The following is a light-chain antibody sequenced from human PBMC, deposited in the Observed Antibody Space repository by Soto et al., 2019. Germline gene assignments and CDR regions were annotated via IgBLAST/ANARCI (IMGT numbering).Light chain of an antibody. V-gene: IGKV1-39*01. CDR3: QQSYSTPYT. Sequence: DTRLTQFPSSLSPFLGDRVTITSRASQAISSNLNWYQQKPGKAPKLLIYAASSLQSGFPSRFSGSGSGTDFTLTISSLQPEDFATYYCQQSYSTPYTFGQGTKLEIK. CDR2: AAS. CDR1: QAISSN. J-gene: IGKJ2*01.